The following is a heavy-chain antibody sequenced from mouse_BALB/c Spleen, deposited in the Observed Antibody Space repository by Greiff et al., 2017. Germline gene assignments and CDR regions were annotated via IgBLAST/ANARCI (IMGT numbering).Heavy chain of an antibody. CDR1: GYTFTSYN. CDR2: IYPGNGDT. J-gene: IGHJ3*01. V-gene: IGHV1-12*01. CDR3: ARGDWFAY. Sequence: QVQLQQPGAELVKPGASVKMSCKASGYTFTSYNMHWVKQTPGQGLEWIGAIYPGNGDTSYNQKFKGKATLTADKSSSTAYMQLSSLTSEDSAVYYCARGDWFAYWGQGTLVTVSA.